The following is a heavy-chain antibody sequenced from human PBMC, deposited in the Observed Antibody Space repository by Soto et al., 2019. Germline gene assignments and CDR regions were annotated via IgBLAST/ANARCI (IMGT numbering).Heavy chain of an antibody. V-gene: IGHV1-18*01. CDR2: ISAYNGNT. CDR3: VTQSLNSGKSATDY. J-gene: IGHJ4*02. D-gene: IGHD1-26*01. Sequence: QVQLVQSGAEVKKPGASVKVSCKASGYTFTSYGISWVRQAPGQGLEWMGWISAYNGNTNYAQKLQGRVTMTTDTFTSTAYMELRSLRSDDTAVYYCVTQSLNSGKSATDYWGQGTLVTVSS. CDR1: GYTFTSYG.